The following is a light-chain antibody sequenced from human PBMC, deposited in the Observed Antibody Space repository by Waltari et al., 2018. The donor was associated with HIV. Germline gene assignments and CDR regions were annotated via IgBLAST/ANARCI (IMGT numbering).Light chain of an antibody. CDR3: QSYDSGLRGYV. CDR1: SSNIGAAYH. Sequence: QSVLTQPPSVSGAPGQRVTIFCTGSSSNIGAAYHVHWYQHLPGTAPKLLIYHNNNQPARSPARCSGDNADTSASLAINGLQAEEGADYYCQSYDSGLRGYVCGTGTKVTVL. V-gene: IGLV1-40*01. J-gene: IGLJ1*01. CDR2: HNN.